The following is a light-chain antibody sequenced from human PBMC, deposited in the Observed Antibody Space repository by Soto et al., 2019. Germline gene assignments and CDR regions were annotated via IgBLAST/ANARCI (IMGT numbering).Light chain of an antibody. CDR3: QHYNRDSEA. Sequence: DIQMTQSASTLSGSVGDRVTITCRASQTISSWLAWDQEKPGKAPKPLIYKASTLKTGAPSRASGSGSGTEFTLTISSRQPDDFATYYCQHYNRDSEAFGQGTKVDIK. J-gene: IGKJ1*01. CDR1: QTISSW. V-gene: IGKV1-5*03. CDR2: KAS.